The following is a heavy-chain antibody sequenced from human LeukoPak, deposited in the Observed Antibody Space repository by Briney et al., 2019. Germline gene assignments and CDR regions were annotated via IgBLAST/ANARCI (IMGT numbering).Heavy chain of an antibody. D-gene: IGHD6-6*01. J-gene: IGHJ4*02. V-gene: IGHV3-30*04. Sequence: PGGSLRLSCAASGFTFSRSAMHWVRQAPGKGLEWVAIISYDGGNKYYTDSVKGRFTISRDNSKNTLYLQMNSLRAEDTAVYFCASLGYSSSSVRYWGQGTLVTVSS. CDR1: GFTFSRSA. CDR2: ISYDGGNK. CDR3: ASLGYSSSSVRY.